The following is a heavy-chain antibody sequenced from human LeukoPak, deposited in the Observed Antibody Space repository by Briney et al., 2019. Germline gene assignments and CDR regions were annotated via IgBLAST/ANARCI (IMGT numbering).Heavy chain of an antibody. CDR1: GGSISSGSYY. V-gene: IGHV4-61*09. Sequence: PSETLSLTCTVSGGSISSGSYYWSWIRQPGGRGLEWIGHIYTSGSKNYNPSLKSRITISLDTSKNQFSLKLSSVTAADTAVYYCARAIYNWNYMRYWGQGTLVTVSS. D-gene: IGHD1-7*01. CDR3: ARAIYNWNYMRY. J-gene: IGHJ4*02. CDR2: IYTSGSK.